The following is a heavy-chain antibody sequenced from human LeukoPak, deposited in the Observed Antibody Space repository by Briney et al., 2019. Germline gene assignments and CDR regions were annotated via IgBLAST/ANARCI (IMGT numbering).Heavy chain of an antibody. D-gene: IGHD5-18*01. J-gene: IGHJ5*02. CDR3: ARDPHGYWWFDP. CDR1: GFTFSNYW. V-gene: IGHV3-74*01. CDR2: INSDGTTT. Sequence: GGSLRLSYAASGFTFSNYWMHWVRQAPGKGLVWVSRINSDGTTTTYADSVKGRFTISRDNAKNTLYLQMNSLRVEDTAVYYCARDPHGYWWFDPWGQGTLVTVSS.